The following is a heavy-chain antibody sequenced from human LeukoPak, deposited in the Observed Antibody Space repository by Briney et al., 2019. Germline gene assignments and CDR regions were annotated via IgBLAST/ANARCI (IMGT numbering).Heavy chain of an antibody. V-gene: IGHV1-69*01. Sequence: SVKVSCKASGGTFSSYAISWVRQAPGQGLEWMGGIIPIFGTANYAQKFQGRVTITADESTSTAYMELSSLRSEDTAVYHCARPYDSSGYYYYWGQGTLVTVSS. J-gene: IGHJ4*02. CDR3: ARPYDSSGYYYY. CDR1: GGTFSSYA. D-gene: IGHD3-22*01. CDR2: IIPIFGTA.